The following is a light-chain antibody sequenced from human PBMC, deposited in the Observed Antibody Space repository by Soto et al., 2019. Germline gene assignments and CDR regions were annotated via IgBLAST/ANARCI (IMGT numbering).Light chain of an antibody. V-gene: IGKV1-5*03. J-gene: IGKJ4*01. CDR3: KQYNSWPLT. CDR1: QTISSW. Sequence: DIQMTQSPSTLSASVGDRVTITCRASQTISSWLAWYQQKPGKAPKLLIYKASTLKSGVQSRFSGSGSGTEFTLTIRSLQSEDFAVYYCKQYNSWPLTFGGGTKVDIK. CDR2: KAS.